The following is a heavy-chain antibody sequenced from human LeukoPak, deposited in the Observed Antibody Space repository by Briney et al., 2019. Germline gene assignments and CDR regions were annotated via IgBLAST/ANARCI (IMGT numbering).Heavy chain of an antibody. CDR1: GGSISSGGYY. V-gene: IGHV4-31*03. CDR2: IYYSGST. J-gene: IGHJ6*02. CDR3: ARESSSLYYYGMDV. D-gene: IGHD6-6*01. Sequence: SQTLSLTCTVSGGSISSGGYYWSWIRQHPGKGLGWIGYIYYSGSTYYNPSLKSRVTISVDTSKNQFSLKLSSVTAADTAVYYCARESSSLYYYGMDVWGQGTTVTVSS.